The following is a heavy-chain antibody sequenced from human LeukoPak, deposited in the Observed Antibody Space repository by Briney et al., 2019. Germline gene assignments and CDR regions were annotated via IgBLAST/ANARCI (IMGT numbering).Heavy chain of an antibody. D-gene: IGHD2-21*01. CDR3: ARDLSDGVGILWDH. V-gene: IGHV1-46*01. CDR2: INPGGGST. Sequence: ASVKVSCKASGYTFAIYYIHWVRQAPGQGLEWMGIINPGGGSTNYAQKFQGRVTMTRETSTSTVYMELSSLRSEDTAAYYCARDLSDGVGILWDHWGQGTLVTVSS. CDR1: GYTFAIYY. J-gene: IGHJ4*02.